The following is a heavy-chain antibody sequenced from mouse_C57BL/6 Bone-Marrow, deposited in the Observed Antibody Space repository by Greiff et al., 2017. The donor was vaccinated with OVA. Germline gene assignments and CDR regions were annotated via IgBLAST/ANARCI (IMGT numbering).Heavy chain of an antibody. CDR1: GYTFTDYY. Sequence: VQLQQSGPVLVKPGASVKMSCKASGYTFTDYYMNWVNQSHGKSLELIGVINPYIGGTSYNQKFNGKPTLTVDKSSSTAYMQRNSLTSEDSAIYYCARRESTRDYFDYWGQGTALTVSS. CDR2: INPYIGGT. V-gene: IGHV1-19*01. D-gene: IGHD6-1*01. CDR3: ARRESTRDYFDY. J-gene: IGHJ2*01.